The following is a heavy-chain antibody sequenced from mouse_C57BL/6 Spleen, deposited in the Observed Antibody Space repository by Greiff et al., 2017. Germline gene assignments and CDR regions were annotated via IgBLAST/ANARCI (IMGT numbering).Heavy chain of an antibody. Sequence: QVQLQQPGAELVKPGASVTLSCKASGYTFTSYWMHWVKQRPGQGLEWIGMIHPNSGSTNYNEKFKSKATLTVDKSSSTAYMQLSSLTSEDSAVYYCARGYYGSSRAMDYWGQGTSVTVSS. CDR3: ARGYYGSSRAMDY. J-gene: IGHJ4*01. CDR2: IHPNSGST. V-gene: IGHV1-64*01. D-gene: IGHD1-1*01. CDR1: GYTFTSYW.